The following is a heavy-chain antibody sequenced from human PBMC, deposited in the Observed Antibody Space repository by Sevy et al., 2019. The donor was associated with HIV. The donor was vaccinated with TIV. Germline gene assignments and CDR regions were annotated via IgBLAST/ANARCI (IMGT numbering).Heavy chain of an antibody. V-gene: IGHV3-11*01. CDR2: ISSNSDTI. CDR3: TRDHVKDGDLGDYYYYAMDV. Sequence: GGSLRLSCAASGFTLSDYYMSWIRQAPGKGLQWISYISSNSDTIYYADSVKGRFTISRDNAKNSLYPQMSSLGAEDTAWYYCTRDHVKDGDLGDYYYYAMDVWGQGTTVTVSS. J-gene: IGHJ6*02. CDR1: GFTLSDYY. D-gene: IGHD4-17*01.